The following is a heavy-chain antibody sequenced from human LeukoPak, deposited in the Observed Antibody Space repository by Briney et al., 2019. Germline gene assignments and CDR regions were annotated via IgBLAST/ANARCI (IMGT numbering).Heavy chain of an antibody. CDR1: RFTFSTYW. V-gene: IGHV3-30*02. CDR3: VKDLSRIPMVQGLWGSDAGLEY. D-gene: IGHD3-10*01. J-gene: IGHJ4*02. CDR2: IRYDETIE. Sequence: GGSLRLSCAASRFTFSTYWMHWVRQAPGRGLEWVAFIRYDETIEDYADSVKGRFTISRDNSKNALFLQMGSLRAEDTAVYYCVKDLSRIPMVQGLWGSDAGLEYWGQGTQVTVSS.